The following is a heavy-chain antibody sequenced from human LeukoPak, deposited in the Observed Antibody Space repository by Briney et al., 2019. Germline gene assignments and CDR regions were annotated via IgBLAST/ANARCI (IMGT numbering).Heavy chain of an antibody. D-gene: IGHD4-17*01. Sequence: SETLSLTCTVFGGSINSYYWSWLRQPAGKGLEWIGRIYTRGGTNYNPSLKSRVTISVDKSKNQFSLKLRSVTAADTAVYYCATDYGDLDFDSWGQGTLVTVSS. CDR2: IYTRGGT. V-gene: IGHV4-4*07. CDR3: ATDYGDLDFDS. CDR1: GGSINSYY. J-gene: IGHJ4*02.